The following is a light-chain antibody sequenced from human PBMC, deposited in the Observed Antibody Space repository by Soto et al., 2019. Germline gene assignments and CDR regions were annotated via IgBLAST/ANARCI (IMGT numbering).Light chain of an antibody. Sequence: EIVLTQSPGSLSLSPGERATLSCRASQSVRSSYLAWYQQKPGQAPRLLIYGASSRATGIPDRFSGSGSGTDFTLTISRLEPEDFAVYNCQQYGGSIMYTFGQGTKLEIK. CDR1: QSVRSSY. V-gene: IGKV3-20*01. J-gene: IGKJ2*01. CDR2: GAS. CDR3: QQYGGSIMYT.